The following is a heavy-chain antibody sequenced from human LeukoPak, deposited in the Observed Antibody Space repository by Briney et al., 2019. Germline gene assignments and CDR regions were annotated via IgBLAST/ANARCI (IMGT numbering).Heavy chain of an antibody. J-gene: IGHJ4*02. CDR2: INPNSGGT. Sequence: GASVKVSCKASGYIFTGYYIHWVRQAPGQGLEWMGWINPNSGGTNYAQKFKGWVTLTRDTSINTTYMELSRLASDVTAVYFCARGTPGSYLGYWGQGTLVTVSS. CDR1: GYIFTGYY. CDR3: ARGTPGSYLGY. D-gene: IGHD3-16*02. V-gene: IGHV1-2*04.